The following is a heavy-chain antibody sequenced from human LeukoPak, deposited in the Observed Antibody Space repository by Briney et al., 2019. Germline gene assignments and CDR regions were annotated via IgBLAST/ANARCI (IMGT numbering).Heavy chain of an antibody. V-gene: IGHV3-66*02. J-gene: IGHJ4*02. CDR3: AGDRSTYYFDC. Sequence: GGSLRLSCAASGFTVSSNYMSWVRQAPGKGLEWVSVIYSGGNSYYADSVKGRFTISRDNSKNTLYLQMNSLRAEDSAVYYCAGDRSTYYFDCWGQGTLVTVSS. D-gene: IGHD3-22*01. CDR1: GFTVSSNY. CDR2: IYSGGNS.